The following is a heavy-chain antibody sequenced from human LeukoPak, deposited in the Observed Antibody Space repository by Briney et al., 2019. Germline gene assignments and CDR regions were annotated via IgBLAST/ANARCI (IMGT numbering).Heavy chain of an antibody. Sequence: GESLKISCQGSGYSFTTYWIGWVRQVPGKGLEWMGLIYPGNSDTRYSPLFQGQVTLSVDRSISTAYLHWSGLKASDTAIYYCARFALTSSLDYWGQGTLVTVSS. D-gene: IGHD6-13*01. CDR3: ARFALTSSLDY. V-gene: IGHV5-51*01. CDR2: IYPGNSDT. CDR1: GYSFTTYW. J-gene: IGHJ4*02.